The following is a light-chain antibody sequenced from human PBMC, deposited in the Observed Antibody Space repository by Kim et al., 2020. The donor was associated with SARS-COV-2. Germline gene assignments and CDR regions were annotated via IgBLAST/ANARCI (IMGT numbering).Light chain of an antibody. V-gene: IGLV2-14*03. J-gene: IGLJ2*01. CDR3: SSYTSSSIVV. CDR1: SRDVGGYNY. Sequence: QSALTQPASVSGSPGQSITISCTGTSRDVGGYNYVSWYQQYPGKAPKLIISDVSNRPSGVSNRFSGSKSGNTASLTISGLQSEDEADYYCSSYTSSSIVVFGGGTQLTVL. CDR2: DVS.